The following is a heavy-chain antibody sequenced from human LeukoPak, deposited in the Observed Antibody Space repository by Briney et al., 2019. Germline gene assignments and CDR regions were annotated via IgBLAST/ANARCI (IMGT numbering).Heavy chain of an antibody. Sequence: SETLSLTCTVSGGSISSYYWSWIRQPPGKGLEWIGYIHYSGSTNYNPSLKSRVTISVDTSKNQFSPKLSSVTAADTAVYYCARSGSSWYHPVDYWGQGTLVTVSS. CDR2: IHYSGST. CDR1: GGSISSYY. V-gene: IGHV4-59*08. CDR3: ARSGSSWYHPVDY. D-gene: IGHD6-13*01. J-gene: IGHJ4*02.